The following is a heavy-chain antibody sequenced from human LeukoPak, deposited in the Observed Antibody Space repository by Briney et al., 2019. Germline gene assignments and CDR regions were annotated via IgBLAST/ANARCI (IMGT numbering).Heavy chain of an antibody. Sequence: GASVKVSCKASGYTFTSYDINWVRQATGQGLEWMGWMNPNSGNTGYAQKFQGRVTMTRDTSTSTVYMELSSLRSEDTAVYYCARDLYPVDTAMVIPDYWGQGTLVTVSS. CDR1: GYTFTSYD. CDR2: MNPNSGNT. CDR3: ARDLYPVDTAMVIPDY. V-gene: IGHV1-8*01. D-gene: IGHD5-18*01. J-gene: IGHJ4*02.